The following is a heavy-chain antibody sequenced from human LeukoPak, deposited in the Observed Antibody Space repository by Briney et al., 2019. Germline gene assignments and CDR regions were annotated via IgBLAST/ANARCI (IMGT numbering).Heavy chain of an antibody. D-gene: IGHD2-15*01. CDR3: AKARYCSGGSCLFDY. CDR2: ISGSGGST. J-gene: IGHJ4*02. V-gene: IGHV3-23*01. Sequence: PGGALRLSCAASGFTFISYAMSWVGQPPGKGLEGVSAISGSGGSTYYADSVKGRFTISRDNSKNTLYLQMNRLRAEDTDVYYCAKARYCSGGSCLFDYWGQGTLVTVSS. CDR1: GFTFISYA.